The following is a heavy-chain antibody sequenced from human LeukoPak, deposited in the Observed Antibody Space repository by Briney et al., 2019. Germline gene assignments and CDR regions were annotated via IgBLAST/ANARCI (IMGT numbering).Heavy chain of an antibody. Sequence: GSLRLSCAASGFTFSSYATSWVRQAPGKGLEWVSAISGSGGSTYYADSVKGRFTISRDNSKNTLYLQMNSLRAEDTAVYYCAELSGLPAAGTLDYWGQGTLVTVSS. CDR1: GFTFSSYA. CDR2: ISGSGGST. D-gene: IGHD6-19*01. J-gene: IGHJ4*02. CDR3: AELSGLPAAGTLDY. V-gene: IGHV3-23*01.